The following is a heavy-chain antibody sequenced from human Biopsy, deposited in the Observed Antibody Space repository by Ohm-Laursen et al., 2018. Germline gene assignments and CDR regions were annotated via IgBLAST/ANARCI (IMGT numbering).Heavy chain of an antibody. Sequence: TLSLTWTVSGGSISSGGSYWSWIRQRPGKGLEWIGHIFNSANPSYNPSLKNLITISGDTSKNQFSLKLTSVTAADTAVYYCARGDYFDSNGYFWFDPWGQGTLVTVSS. CDR3: ARGDYFDSNGYFWFDP. D-gene: IGHD3-22*01. CDR1: GGSISSGGSY. CDR2: IFNSANP. V-gene: IGHV4-31*01. J-gene: IGHJ5*02.